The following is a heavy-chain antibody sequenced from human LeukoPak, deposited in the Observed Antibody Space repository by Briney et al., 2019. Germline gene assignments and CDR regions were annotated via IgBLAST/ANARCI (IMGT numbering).Heavy chain of an antibody. J-gene: IGHJ6*03. Sequence: GGSLRLSCAASGFTFSSYAMSWVRQAPGKGLEWVSYISSSSSTIYYADSVKGRFTISRDNAKNSLYLQMNSLRAEDTAVYYCAPGRIAARSDYYYYMDVWGKGTTVTVSS. CDR1: GFTFSSYA. CDR3: APGRIAARSDYYYYMDV. V-gene: IGHV3-48*01. D-gene: IGHD6-6*01. CDR2: ISSSSSTI.